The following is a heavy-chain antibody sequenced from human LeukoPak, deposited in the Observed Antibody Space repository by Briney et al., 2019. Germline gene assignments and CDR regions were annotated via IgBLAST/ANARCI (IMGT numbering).Heavy chain of an antibody. CDR1: GFPFSSYF. Sequence: GGSLRLSCAASGFPFSSYFMNWVRQAPGKGLEWVGFIRSKAYGGTTEYAASVKGRFTISRDDSKSIAYLQMNSLKTEDTAVYYCNSDSLGIVGATTSLFGGAFDIWGQGTMVTVSS. D-gene: IGHD1-26*01. CDR3: NSDSLGIVGATTSLFGGAFDI. V-gene: IGHV3-49*04. CDR2: IRSKAYGGTT. J-gene: IGHJ3*02.